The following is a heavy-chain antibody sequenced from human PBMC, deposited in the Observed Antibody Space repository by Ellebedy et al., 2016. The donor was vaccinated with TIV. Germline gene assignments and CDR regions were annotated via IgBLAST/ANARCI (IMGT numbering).Heavy chain of an antibody. V-gene: IGHV1-46*01. CDR2: INPSGGST. CDR3: AQEGLERHTDFQH. Sequence: ASVKVSCKASGYTFTSYYMDWVRQAPGQGLEWMGIINPSGGSTSYTQKFQGRVTMTRDTSTSTVYMELSSLRSEDTAIYYCAQEGLERHTDFQHWGQGTLVTVSP. CDR1: GYTFTSYY. D-gene: IGHD1-1*01. J-gene: IGHJ1*01.